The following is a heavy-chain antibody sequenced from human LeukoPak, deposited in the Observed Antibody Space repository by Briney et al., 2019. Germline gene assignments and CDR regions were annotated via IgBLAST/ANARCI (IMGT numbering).Heavy chain of an antibody. J-gene: IGHJ5*02. CDR3: ARRYGDYGYGWFDP. D-gene: IGHD4-17*01. Sequence: SETLSLTCTVSGGSISSASYYWSWIRQPAGKGLEWIGRIYTSGSTNYNPSLKSRVTISINTSKNQFSLKLSSVTAADTAVYYCARRYGDYGYGWFDPWGQGTLVTVSS. CDR2: IYTSGST. V-gene: IGHV4-61*02. CDR1: GGSISSASYY.